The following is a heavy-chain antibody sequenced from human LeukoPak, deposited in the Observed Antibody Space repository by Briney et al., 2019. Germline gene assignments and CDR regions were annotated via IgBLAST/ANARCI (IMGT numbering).Heavy chain of an antibody. CDR1: GFTFSSYA. CDR2: ISYDGSNK. CDR3: AGEYDSSGYYYSAFDY. J-gene: IGHJ4*02. V-gene: IGHV3-30*04. D-gene: IGHD3-22*01. Sequence: PGRSLGLSCAASGFTFSSYAMHWVRQAPGKGLEWVAVISYDGSNKYYADSVKGRFTISRDNSKNTLYLQMNSLRAEDTAVYYCAGEYDSSGYYYSAFDYWGQGTLVTVSS.